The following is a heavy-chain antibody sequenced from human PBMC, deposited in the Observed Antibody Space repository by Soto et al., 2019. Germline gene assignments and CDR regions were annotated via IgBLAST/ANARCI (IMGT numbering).Heavy chain of an antibody. V-gene: IGHV4-59*01. J-gene: IGHJ5*02. CDR1: GGSISSYY. Sequence: SETLSLTCTVSGGSISSYYWSWIRQPPGKGLEWIGYIYYSGSTNYNPSLKSRVTISVDTSKNQFSLKLSSVTAADTAVYYCARDDLYCSGGSCYHPGWFDPWGQGTLVTVSS. CDR3: ARDDLYCSGGSCYHPGWFDP. D-gene: IGHD2-15*01. CDR2: IYYSGST.